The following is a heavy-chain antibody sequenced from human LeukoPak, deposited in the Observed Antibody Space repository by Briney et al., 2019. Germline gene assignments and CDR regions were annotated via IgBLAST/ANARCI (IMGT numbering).Heavy chain of an antibody. CDR3: ARDSIGAGPYGTYFDY. J-gene: IGHJ4*02. D-gene: IGHD4-17*01. Sequence: GGSLRLSCAASGFTFSSYSMNWVRQAPGKGLEWVSSISSSSSYIYYADSVKGRFTISRDNAKNSLYLQMNSLRAEDTAVYYCARDSIGAGPYGTYFDYWGQGTLVTVSS. CDR2: ISSSSSYI. V-gene: IGHV3-21*01. CDR1: GFTFSSYS.